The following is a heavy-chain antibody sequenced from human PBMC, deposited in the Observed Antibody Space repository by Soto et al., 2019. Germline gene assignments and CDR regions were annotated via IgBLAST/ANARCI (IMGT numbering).Heavy chain of an antibody. CDR3: ARIALYSRAFDI. D-gene: IGHD2-15*01. V-gene: IGHV4-39*01. Sequence: SETLSLTCTVSGGSSSSSDCNWGWIRQPPGKELEWIGTMYYNGNIYFNPSLNSRVTISLDTSKNQFSLKLTSVTAADTAVYYCARIALYSRAFDIWGQGTMVTVS. CDR2: MYYNGNI. J-gene: IGHJ3*02. CDR1: GGSSSSSDCN.